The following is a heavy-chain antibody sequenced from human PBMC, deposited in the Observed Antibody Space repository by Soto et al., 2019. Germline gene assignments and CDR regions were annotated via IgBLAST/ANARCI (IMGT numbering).Heavy chain of an antibody. Sequence: HPGGSLRLSCAASGFTFSSYSMNWVRQAPGKGLEWVSYISSSSSTIYYADSVKGRFTISRDNAKNSLYLQMNSLRAEDTAVYYCVLEAVLGYGEYVGDAFDIWGQGTMVTVAS. CDR3: VLEAVLGYGEYVGDAFDI. D-gene: IGHD2-8*02. CDR2: ISSSSSTI. V-gene: IGHV3-48*01. CDR1: GFTFSSYS. J-gene: IGHJ3*02.